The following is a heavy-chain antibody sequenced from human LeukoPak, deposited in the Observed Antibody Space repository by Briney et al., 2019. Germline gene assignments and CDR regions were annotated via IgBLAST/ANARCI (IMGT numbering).Heavy chain of an antibody. CDR3: VKFELDY. V-gene: IGHV1-2*02. D-gene: IGHD1-7*01. Sequence: ASVKVSCKASGYTFTGYYMHWGRQAPGQGLEWMGWINPNTGGTNYAQKFQGRVTMTRDTSISTDYMDLSRLRSDDTAVYYCVKFELDYWGQGTLVTVSS. CDR1: GYTFTGYY. CDR2: INPNTGGT. J-gene: IGHJ4*02.